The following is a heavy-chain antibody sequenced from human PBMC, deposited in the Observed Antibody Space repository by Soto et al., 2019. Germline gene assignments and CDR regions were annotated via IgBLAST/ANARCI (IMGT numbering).Heavy chain of an antibody. V-gene: IGHV4-31*03. CDR3: ASVWRDSRGYYCVAFDT. CDR2: IYYSGST. D-gene: IGHD3-22*01. J-gene: IGHJ3*02. CDR1: GGSISSGGYS. Sequence: PSETLSLTCTDSGGSISSGGYSWSWIRQHPGKGLEWIGYIYYSGSTYYNPSLKSRVTISVDTSKNQFSLKLSSVTAAATAVYFCASVWRDSRGYYCVAFDTGGQGTMVTVSS.